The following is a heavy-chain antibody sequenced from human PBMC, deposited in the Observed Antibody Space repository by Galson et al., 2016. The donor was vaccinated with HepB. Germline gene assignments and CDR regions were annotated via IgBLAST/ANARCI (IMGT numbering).Heavy chain of an antibody. CDR2: IRASGTGT. D-gene: IGHD6-13*01. CDR1: GFTFSNYV. Sequence: SLRLSCAASGFTFSNYVMIWVRQAPGKGLEWVSAIRASGTGTFYAPTVKGRFTISRDNSKNTVYLQLTSLRAEDTAVYYCAKDKRGHSSAWYWYFDYWGPGTLVSVSS. CDR3: AKDKRGHSSAWYWYFDY. V-gene: IGHV3-23*01. J-gene: IGHJ4*02.